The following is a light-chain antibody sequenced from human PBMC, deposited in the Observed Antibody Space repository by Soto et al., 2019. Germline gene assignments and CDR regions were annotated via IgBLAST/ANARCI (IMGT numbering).Light chain of an antibody. Sequence: DSVMTQFPLSLSVTPGEPASISCRSSQSLLHSDGYNYLDWYVQKPGQSPQLLIYLGSNRASGVPDRFSGSGSGTDFTLKISGVEAEDVGVYYCMQALQIRVEFGQGTKVEIK. CDR1: QSLLHSDGYNY. J-gene: IGKJ1*01. CDR3: MQALQIRVE. V-gene: IGKV2-28*01. CDR2: LGS.